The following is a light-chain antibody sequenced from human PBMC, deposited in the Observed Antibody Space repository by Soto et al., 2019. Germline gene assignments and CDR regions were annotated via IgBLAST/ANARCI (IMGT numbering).Light chain of an antibody. V-gene: IGLV6-57*04. Sequence: NFMLTQPHSVSESPGKTVTISCTRSSGSIASNYVQWYQQRPGSAPTTVIYEDNQRPSGVPDRFSGSIDSSSNSASLTISGLKTEDEAVYYCQSYDSSYVVFGGGTKVTVL. J-gene: IGLJ2*01. CDR1: SGSIASNY. CDR3: QSYDSSYVV. CDR2: EDN.